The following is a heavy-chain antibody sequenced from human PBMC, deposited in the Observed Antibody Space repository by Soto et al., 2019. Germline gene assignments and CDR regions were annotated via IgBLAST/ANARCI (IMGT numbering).Heavy chain of an antibody. V-gene: IGHV3-23*01. CDR3: ATVHNTSRSFDY. CDR2: TGATGRTT. Sequence: PGGSLRLCCAASGFNFNIYAMTWVRQAPGKGLEWVSTTGATGRTTYYADSVKGRFTVSRDNSKNTLDLQMSNLRAEDTAVYYCATVHNTSRSFDYWGQGTLVTVSS. D-gene: IGHD1-20*01. CDR1: GFNFNIYA. J-gene: IGHJ4*02.